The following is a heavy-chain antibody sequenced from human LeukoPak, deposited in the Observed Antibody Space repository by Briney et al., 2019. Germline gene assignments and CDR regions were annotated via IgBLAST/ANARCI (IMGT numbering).Heavy chain of an antibody. CDR1: GFTFSSYS. CDR3: AEVNTD. CDR2: INQDGSEK. V-gene: IGHV3-7*01. D-gene: IGHD3-22*01. Sequence: GGSLRLSCAASGFTFSSYSMNWVRQAPGKGLEWVANINQDGSEKYYVDSVKGRFTISRDNAKNSLYLQMNSLRVEDTAVYYCAEVNTDWGQGTLVTVSS. J-gene: IGHJ4*02.